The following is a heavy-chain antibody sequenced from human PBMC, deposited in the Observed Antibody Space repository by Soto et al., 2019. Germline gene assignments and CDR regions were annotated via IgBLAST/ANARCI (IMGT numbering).Heavy chain of an antibody. CDR3: ERPRRTREFDP. CDR2: INPSGGST. J-gene: IGHJ5*02. Sequence: ASVKVSCKASGYTFTSYYMHWVRQAPGQGLEWMGIINPSGGSTSYAQKFQGRVTMTRDTSTSTVYMELSSLRSEDTAVYYCERPRRTREFDPWGQGTLVTVSS. D-gene: IGHD1-1*01. CDR1: GYTFTSYY. V-gene: IGHV1-46*01.